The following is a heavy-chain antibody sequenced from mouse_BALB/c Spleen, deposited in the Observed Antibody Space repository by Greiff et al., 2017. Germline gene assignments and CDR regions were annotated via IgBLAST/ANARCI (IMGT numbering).Heavy chain of an antibody. CDR2: ISYSGST. CDR3: ARWFYWYFDV. J-gene: IGHJ1*01. CDR1: GYSITSDYA. D-gene: IGHD2-2*01. Sequence: VQLQQSGPGLVKPSQSLSLTCTVTGYSITSDYAWNWIRQFPGNKLEWMGYISYSGSTSYNPSLKSRISITRDTSKNQFFLQLNSVTTEDTATYYCARWFYWYFDVWGAGTTVTVSS. V-gene: IGHV3-2*02.